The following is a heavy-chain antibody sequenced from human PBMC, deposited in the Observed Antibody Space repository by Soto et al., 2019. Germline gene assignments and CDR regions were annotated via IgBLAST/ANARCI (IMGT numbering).Heavy chain of an antibody. CDR3: ARDGYGGYGDY. J-gene: IGHJ4*02. V-gene: IGHV4-61*01. D-gene: IGHD5-12*01. Sequence: QVQLQESGPGLVKPSETLSLTCTVSGGSVSSGSYYWSWIRQPPGKGLEWIGYSYYSGSTNYNPTLKSRVTISVDTSKNQFALKLSSVTAADTAVDYCARDGYGGYGDYWGQGTLVTVSS. CDR2: SYYSGST. CDR1: GGSVSSGSYY.